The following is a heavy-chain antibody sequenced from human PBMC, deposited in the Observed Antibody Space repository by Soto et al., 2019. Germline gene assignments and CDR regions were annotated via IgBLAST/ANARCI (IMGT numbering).Heavy chain of an antibody. V-gene: IGHV1-69*02. CDR1: GGTFSSYT. Sequence: QVQLVQSGAEVKKPGSSVKVSCKASGGTFSSYTISWVRQAPGQGLEWMGRIIPILGIANYAQKFQGRVTITADKSTSTAYMELSSLRSEDMAVYYCARTRSIAARPDAFDIWGQGTMVTVSS. J-gene: IGHJ3*02. CDR3: ARTRSIAARPDAFDI. D-gene: IGHD6-6*01. CDR2: IIPILGIA.